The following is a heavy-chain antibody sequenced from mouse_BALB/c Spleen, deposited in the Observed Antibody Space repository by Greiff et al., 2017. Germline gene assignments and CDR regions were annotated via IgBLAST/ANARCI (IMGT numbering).Heavy chain of an antibody. J-gene: IGHJ3*01. CDR3: ARGSYD. CDR2: IYPGDGDT. Sequence: VQLQQSGAELARPGASVKLSCKASGYTFTSYWMQWVKQRPGQGLEWIGAIYPGDGDTRYTQKFKGKATLTADKSSSTAYMQLSSLASEDSAVYYCARGSYDWGQGTLVTVSA. D-gene: IGHD6-1*01. CDR1: GYTFTSYW. V-gene: IGHV1-87*01.